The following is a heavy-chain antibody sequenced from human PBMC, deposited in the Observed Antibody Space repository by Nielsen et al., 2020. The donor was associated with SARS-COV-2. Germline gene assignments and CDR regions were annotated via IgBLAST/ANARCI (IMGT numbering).Heavy chain of an antibody. J-gene: IGHJ5*02. CDR2: ISAYNGNT. CDR1: GYTFTSYG. Sequence: ASVKISCKASGYTFTSYGISWVRQAPGQGLEWMGWISAYNGNTNYAQKLQGRVTMTTDTSTSTAYMELRSLRSDDTAVYYCARDPGYCSSTSCYRSFGNWFDPWGQGTLVTVSS. D-gene: IGHD2-2*02. CDR3: ARDPGYCSSTSCYRSFGNWFDP. V-gene: IGHV1-18*01.